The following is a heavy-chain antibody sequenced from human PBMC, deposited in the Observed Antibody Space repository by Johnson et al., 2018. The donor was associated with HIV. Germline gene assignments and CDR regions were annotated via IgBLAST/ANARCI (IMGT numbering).Heavy chain of an antibody. CDR3: ARTSLEWLLFAFDI. J-gene: IGHJ3*02. Sequence: VQLVESGGGLVQPAGSLRLSCAASGFIFSNAWMSWVRQAPGKGLEWVGRIKSKTDCGTPDYAAPVKGRFTISRDNSKNTLYLQMNSLRAEDTAVYYCARTSLEWLLFAFDIWGQWTMVTVSS. CDR2: IKSKTDCGTP. V-gene: IGHV3-15*01. D-gene: IGHD3-3*01. CDR1: GFIFSNAW.